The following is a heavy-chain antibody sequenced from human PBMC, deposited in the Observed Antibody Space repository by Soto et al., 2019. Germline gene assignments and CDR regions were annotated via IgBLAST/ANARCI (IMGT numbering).Heavy chain of an antibody. CDR2: ISAFNGAT. Sequence: ASVKVSCKASGYTFTRFGISWVRQAPGQGLEWMGWISAFNGATNYAQKFQDRIAMTTDTPTSTAYMELRSLRSDDTAVYYCARLYSSGWPRRYSDYWGQGTLVTV. CDR3: ARLYSSGWPRRYSDY. D-gene: IGHD6-19*01. CDR1: GYTFTRFG. J-gene: IGHJ4*02. V-gene: IGHV1-18*01.